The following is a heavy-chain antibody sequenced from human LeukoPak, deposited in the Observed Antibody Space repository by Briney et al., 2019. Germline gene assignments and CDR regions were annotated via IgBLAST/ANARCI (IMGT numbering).Heavy chain of an antibody. CDR1: GFTFSSYA. V-gene: IGHV3-30*02. Sequence: GGSLRLSCAASGFTFSSYAMSWVRQAPGKGLEWVAFIRYDGSNKYYADSVKGRFTISRDNSKNTLYLQMNSLRVEDTAVYYCARRSSQGYCSGGGCYGAFDIWGQGAMVTVSS. J-gene: IGHJ3*02. CDR3: ARRSSQGYCSGGGCYGAFDI. CDR2: IRYDGSNK. D-gene: IGHD2-15*01.